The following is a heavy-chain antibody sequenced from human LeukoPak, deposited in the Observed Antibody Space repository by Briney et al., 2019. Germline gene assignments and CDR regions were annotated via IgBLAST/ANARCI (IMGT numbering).Heavy chain of an antibody. CDR2: ISSSSSYV. V-gene: IGHV3-21*01. J-gene: IGHJ4*02. D-gene: IGHD3-3*01. CDR1: GFTFSSYS. CDR3: ARGPPISGNFWRGKNHPPDY. Sequence: GGSLRLSCAASGFTFSSYSMNWVRQAPGKGLEWVSSISSSSSYVYYVDSVKGRFTISRDNAKNSLYLQMNSLRAEDTAVYYCARGPPISGNFWRGKNHPPDYWGQGTLVTVSS.